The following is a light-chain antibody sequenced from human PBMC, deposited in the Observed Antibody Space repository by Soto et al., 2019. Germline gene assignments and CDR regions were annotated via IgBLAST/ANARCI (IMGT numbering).Light chain of an antibody. V-gene: IGKV3-15*01. CDR2: GAS. CDR3: QQRQYWPPIT. Sequence: EIVMTQSPATLSVSPGERASLSCRASQSVSTNLAWYQQKPGQAPRLLIYGASARATDIPARFSGSGSGTDFTLTISSLEPEDCAIYYCQQRQYWPPITFGQGTRLEIK. J-gene: IGKJ5*01. CDR1: QSVSTN.